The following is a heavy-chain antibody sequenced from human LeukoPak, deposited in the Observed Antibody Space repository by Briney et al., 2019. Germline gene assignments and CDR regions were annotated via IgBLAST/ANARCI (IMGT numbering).Heavy chain of an antibody. V-gene: IGHV3-30*04. CDR1: GFAFSSDA. J-gene: IGHJ4*02. CDR3: ARDLVYSSGWFAGELDH. Sequence: PGWSLRLSCSASGFAFSSDAMHWVRQAPGRGLEWLAVISYDASNADHAESVRGRFTISRDNSKNTLFLQMNSLRPEDTAVYYCARDLVYSSGWFAGELDHWGLGTLVIVSS. D-gene: IGHD6-19*01. CDR2: ISYDASNA.